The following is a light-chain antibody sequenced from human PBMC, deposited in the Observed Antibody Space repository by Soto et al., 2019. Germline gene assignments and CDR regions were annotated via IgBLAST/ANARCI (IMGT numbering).Light chain of an antibody. CDR3: QQYGSSPYT. CDR2: GAS. J-gene: IGKJ2*01. CDR1: QSVSSSY. Sequence: EIVLTHSPGTLSLSPGERATLSCRASQSVSSSYLAWYQQKPGQAPRLLIYGASSMATGIPDRFSGSGSGPDFTLTISRLEPDDVAVYYCQQYGSSPYTCGQGTKLEIK. V-gene: IGKV3-20*01.